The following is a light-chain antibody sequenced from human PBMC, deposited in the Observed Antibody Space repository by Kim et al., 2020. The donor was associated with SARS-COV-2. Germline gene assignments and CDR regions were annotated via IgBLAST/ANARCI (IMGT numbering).Light chain of an antibody. V-gene: IGKV3-11*01. CDR3: QQRNTWPS. CDR2: DAS. Sequence: ETVLTQSPATLSLSPGEGATLSCRASQNIRSYLAWYQQRPGQAPRLLIYDASTRVTGVPARFSGSGSGTDFTLTISSLEPEDFAVYYCQQRNTWPSFGGGTKVDIK. CDR1: QNIRSY. J-gene: IGKJ4*01.